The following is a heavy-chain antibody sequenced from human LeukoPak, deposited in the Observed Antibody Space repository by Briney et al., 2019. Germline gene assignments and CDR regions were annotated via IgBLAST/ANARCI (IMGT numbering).Heavy chain of an antibody. CDR3: ALEMATSPFDY. Sequence: PGASVKVSCKASGYTFTSYDINWVPEATGKGLGWMGWMNPNSGNTGYAQNFQGRVTMTRNTSISTAYMELSSLRSEDTAVYYCALEMATSPFDYWGQGTLVTVSS. D-gene: IGHD5-24*01. V-gene: IGHV1-8*01. J-gene: IGHJ4*02. CDR2: MNPNSGNT. CDR1: GYTFTSYD.